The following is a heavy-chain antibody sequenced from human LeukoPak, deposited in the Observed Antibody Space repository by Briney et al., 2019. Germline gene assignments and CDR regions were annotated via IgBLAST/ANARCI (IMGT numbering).Heavy chain of an antibody. V-gene: IGHV3-23*01. Sequence: GGSLRLSCAASEFTFSSYAMGWVRQAPGEGLEWVSAISISGGTTDHADSVKGRFTISRDNSKNTLCLQMNSLRVEDTAIYYCAKLIGYTLGFDYWGQGTLVTVSS. CDR2: ISISGGTT. D-gene: IGHD3-16*02. J-gene: IGHJ4*02. CDR3: AKLIGYTLGFDY. CDR1: EFTFSSYA.